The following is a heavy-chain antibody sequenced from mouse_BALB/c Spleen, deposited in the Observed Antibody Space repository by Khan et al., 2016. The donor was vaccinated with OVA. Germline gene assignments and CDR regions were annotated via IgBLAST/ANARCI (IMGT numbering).Heavy chain of an antibody. CDR3: ARAYYGNYREAMDY. V-gene: IGHV2-6-7*01. D-gene: IGHD2-10*01. Sequence: VELVESGPGLVAPSQSLSITCTVSGFSLTGYGVNWVRQPPGKGLEWLGMIWGDGSTDYNTALKSRLSTIKANSKSHDFLKMNNLQTDDAARYYCARAYYGNYREAMDYWGQGTSVTVSS. CDR2: IWGDGST. CDR1: GFSLTGYG. J-gene: IGHJ4*01.